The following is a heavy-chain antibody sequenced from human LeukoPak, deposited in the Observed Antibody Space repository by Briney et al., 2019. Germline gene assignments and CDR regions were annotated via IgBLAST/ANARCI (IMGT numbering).Heavy chain of an antibody. CDR3: ARTTMVRGTYYMDV. CDR2: IYYSGST. V-gene: IGHV4-39*07. J-gene: IGHJ6*03. CDR1: GASISSTTYY. Sequence: SETLSLTCTVSGASISSTTYYWGWIRQPPRKGLEWIASIYYSGSTYYNPSLKSRVTISVDTSKNQFSLKLSSVTAADTAVYYCARTTMVRGTYYMDVWGKGTTVTISS. D-gene: IGHD3-10*01.